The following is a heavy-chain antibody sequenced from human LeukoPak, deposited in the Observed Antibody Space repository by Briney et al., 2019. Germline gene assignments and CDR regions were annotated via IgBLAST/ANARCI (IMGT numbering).Heavy chain of an antibody. CDR2: IIPILGIA. Sequence: SVKVSCKASGGTFSSYTISWVRQAPGQGLEWMGRIIPILGIANYAQKFQARVTITADKSTSTAYMELSSLRSEDTAVYYCARDNPDIVVVPAATTPPDYWGQGTLVTVSS. CDR1: GGTFSSYT. J-gene: IGHJ4*02. CDR3: ARDNPDIVVVPAATTPPDY. D-gene: IGHD2-2*01. V-gene: IGHV1-69*04.